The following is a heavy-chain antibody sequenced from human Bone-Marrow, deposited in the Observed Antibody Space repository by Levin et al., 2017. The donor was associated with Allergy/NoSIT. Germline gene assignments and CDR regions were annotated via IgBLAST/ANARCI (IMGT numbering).Heavy chain of an antibody. CDR2: IYHSGST. Sequence: SQTLSLTCTVSGYSISSGYYWGWIRQPPGKGLEWIGSIYHSGSTYYNPSLKSRVTISVDTSKNQFSLKLSSVTAADTAVYYCAREKQVIVVVITTGSSSWFDPWGQGTLVTVSS. D-gene: IGHD3-22*01. CDR1: GYSISSGYY. V-gene: IGHV4-38-2*02. CDR3: AREKQVIVVVITTGSSSWFDP. J-gene: IGHJ5*02.